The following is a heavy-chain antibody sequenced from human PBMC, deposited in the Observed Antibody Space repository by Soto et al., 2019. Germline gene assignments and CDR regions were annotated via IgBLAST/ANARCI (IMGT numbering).Heavy chain of an antibody. CDR2: ISYTGDT. V-gene: IGHV4-61*01. CDR1: GGSVSSSSYY. D-gene: IGHD3-10*01. J-gene: IGHJ2*01. Sequence: QVQLQESGPGLVKPSETLSLTCSVSGGSVSSSSYYWTWIRHPPGQGLEWIAYISYTGDTNYNPTLKSRVTLSIDTSRNRFSLNLRSATAADTAVYYCARDRVVDFTTAGSWSSIDLWGRGTLVTVSS. CDR3: ARDRVVDFTTAGSWSSIDL.